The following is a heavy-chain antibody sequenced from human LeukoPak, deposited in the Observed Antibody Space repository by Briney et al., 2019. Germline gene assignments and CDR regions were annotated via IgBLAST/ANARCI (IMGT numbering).Heavy chain of an antibody. CDR2: IHASGST. CDR1: GGSISSYY. V-gene: IGHV4-4*07. J-gene: IGHJ5*02. CDR3: ARVTDPRYNWFDP. D-gene: IGHD2-21*02. Sequence: SQTLSLTCTVSGGSISSYYWTWIRQPAGKGPEWIGRIHASGSTNYNPSLKSRVNMSVDTSKNQFSLKLNSVTAADTAVYYCARVTDPRYNWFDPWGQGTLVTVSS.